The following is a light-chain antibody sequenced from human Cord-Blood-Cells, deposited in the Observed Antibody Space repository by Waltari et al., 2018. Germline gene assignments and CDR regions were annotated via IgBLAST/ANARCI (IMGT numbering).Light chain of an antibody. J-gene: IGLJ2*01. Sequence: QSALTQPASVSGSPGQSITISCTGTSSDVGGYNYVSWYQQHPGKAPKLMIYDVSNRPSGVSNLFSGYKSGNTASLTISGLQAEDEADYDCSSYTSSSTPLFGGGTKLTVL. CDR2: DVS. V-gene: IGLV2-14*01. CDR1: SSDVGGYNY. CDR3: SSYTSSSTPL.